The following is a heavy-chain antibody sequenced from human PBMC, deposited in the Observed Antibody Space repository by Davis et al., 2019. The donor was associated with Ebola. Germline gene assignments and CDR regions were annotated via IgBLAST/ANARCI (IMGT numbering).Heavy chain of an antibody. Sequence: AASVKVSCKASGYTFTSYDINWVRQATGQGLEWMGWMNPNSGNTGYAQKFQGRVTMTTDTSTSTAYMELRSLRSDDTAVYYCVRDGSSGWWDYWGQGTLVTVSS. J-gene: IGHJ4*02. CDR3: VRDGSSGWWDY. CDR2: MNPNSGNT. CDR1: GYTFTSYD. D-gene: IGHD6-19*01. V-gene: IGHV1-8*01.